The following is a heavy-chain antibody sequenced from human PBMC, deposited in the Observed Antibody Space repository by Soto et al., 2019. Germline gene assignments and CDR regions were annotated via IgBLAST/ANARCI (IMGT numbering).Heavy chain of an antibody. V-gene: IGHV1-69*08. D-gene: IGHD3-16*01. J-gene: IGHJ4*02. CDR1: GCTFSSYT. Sequence: QVQLVQSGAEVKKPGASVKVSCKASGCTFSSYTISWVRQAPGQGLEWMGRIIPILGIANYAQKFQGGVTITVAKSASTAYMELSGLSSEDTSVYYSARESLGYYYVDNWGQGTLVSVSS. CDR2: IIPILGIA. CDR3: ARESLGYYYVDN.